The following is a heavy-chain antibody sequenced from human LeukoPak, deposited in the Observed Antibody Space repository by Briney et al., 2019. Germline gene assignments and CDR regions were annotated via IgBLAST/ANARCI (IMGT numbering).Heavy chain of an antibody. CDR2: IVVGSGNT. V-gene: IGHV1-58*01. Sequence: GTSVKVSSKASGFTFTTSAVQWVRQARGQRLEWIGRIVVGSGNTDHAQKFQGRLTITRDISTSTAYMYLSMLRSGATAVYYCAAAPTANALYWDDAFDIWGQGTMVTVSS. J-gene: IGHJ3*02. D-gene: IGHD2-8*02. CDR3: AAAPTANALYWDDAFDI. CDR1: GFTFTTSA.